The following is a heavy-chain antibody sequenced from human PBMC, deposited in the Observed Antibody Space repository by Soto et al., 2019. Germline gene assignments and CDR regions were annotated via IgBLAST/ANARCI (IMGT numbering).Heavy chain of an antibody. CDR2: IYYSGST. D-gene: IGHD3-9*01. CDR3: ARDHYVYDILTGYGYYYGMDV. V-gene: IGHV4-30-4*01. J-gene: IGHJ6*02. Sequence: PSETLSLTCTVSGGSISSGDYHWSWIRQPPGKGLEWIGYIYYSGSTYYNPSLKSRVTISVDTSKNQFSLKLSSVTAADTAVYYCARDHYVYDILTGYGYYYGMDVWGQGTTVTVSS. CDR1: GGSISSGDYH.